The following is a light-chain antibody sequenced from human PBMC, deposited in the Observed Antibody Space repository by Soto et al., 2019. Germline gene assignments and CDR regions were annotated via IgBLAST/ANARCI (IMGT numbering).Light chain of an antibody. CDR3: QQYGSSGT. Sequence: EIVLTQSPNTLSLSPGERATLSCRASQSVSSDYLVWYQQKPGQAPRLLIYGASSRATGIPDRFSGSGSGTDFTLTISRLEPEDAAVYYCQQYGSSGTFGQGTKVDIK. CDR1: QSVSSDY. CDR2: GAS. J-gene: IGKJ1*01. V-gene: IGKV3-20*01.